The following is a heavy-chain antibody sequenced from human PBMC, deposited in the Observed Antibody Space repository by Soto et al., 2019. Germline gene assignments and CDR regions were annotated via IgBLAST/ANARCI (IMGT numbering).Heavy chain of an antibody. Sequence: SETLFLTCTVSGGSISSDYWSWIRQPAGKGLEWIGRIYTSENTHYNPSLRSRVSMSLDTSKNQLSLNLSSVTAADTAVYYCARGVGRSSWTSFDSWGQGTLVTVSS. CDR3: ARGVGRSSWTSFDS. CDR1: GGSISSDY. CDR2: IYTSENT. J-gene: IGHJ4*02. D-gene: IGHD6-13*01. V-gene: IGHV4-4*07.